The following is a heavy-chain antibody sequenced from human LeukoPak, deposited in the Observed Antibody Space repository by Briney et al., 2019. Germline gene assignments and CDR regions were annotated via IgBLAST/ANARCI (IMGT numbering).Heavy chain of an antibody. V-gene: IGHV1-69*05. CDR3: ARNPQRAGGDGY. J-gene: IGHJ4*02. CDR2: IIPIFGTA. Sequence: GSSVKVSCKASGGTFSSYAISWVRQAPGQGLEWMGGIIPIFGTANYAQRFQGRVTITTDESTSTAYMELSSLRSEDTAVYYCARNPQRAGGDGYWGQGTLVTVSS. CDR1: GGTFSSYA. D-gene: IGHD3-16*01.